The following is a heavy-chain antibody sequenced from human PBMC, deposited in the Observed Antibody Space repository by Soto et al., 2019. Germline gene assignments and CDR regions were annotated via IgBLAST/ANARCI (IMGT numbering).Heavy chain of an antibody. J-gene: IGHJ6*02. D-gene: IGHD3-9*01. CDR2: ISYDGGNK. Sequence: QVQLVESGGGVVQPGRSLRLSCAASGFTFSSYAMHWVRQAPGKGLEWVAVISYDGGNKYYADSVKGRFTISRDNSKNTLYLQMNSLRAEDTAVYYCARDPLHFDWSIGYYYYYGMDVWGQGTTVTVSS. CDR1: GFTFSSYA. CDR3: ARDPLHFDWSIGYYYYYGMDV. V-gene: IGHV3-30-3*01.